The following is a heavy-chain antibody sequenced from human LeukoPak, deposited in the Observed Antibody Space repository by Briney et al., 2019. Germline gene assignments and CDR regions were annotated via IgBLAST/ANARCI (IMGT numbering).Heavy chain of an antibody. D-gene: IGHD3-16*01. CDR2: IYHSGST. V-gene: IGHV4-38-2*01. Sequence: PSETLSLTCAVPGYSISSGYYWGWIRQPPGKGLEWIGSIYHSGSTYYNPSLKSRVTISVDTSKNQFSLKLSSVTAADTAVYYCARGEGGPFDYWGQGTLVTVSS. CDR3: ARGEGGPFDY. J-gene: IGHJ4*02. CDR1: GYSISSGYY.